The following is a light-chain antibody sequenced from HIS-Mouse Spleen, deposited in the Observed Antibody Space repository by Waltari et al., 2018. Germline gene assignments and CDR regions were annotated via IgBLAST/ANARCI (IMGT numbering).Light chain of an antibody. CDR2: DDS. CDR1: TIGSKS. J-gene: IGLJ3*02. V-gene: IGLV3-21*03. CDR3: QVWDSSSDHPV. Sequence: SYVLTQPPSVSVAPGKTARITCRRNTIGSKSGHWYPQKPGQAPVLVVYDDSDRPSGIPERFSGSNSGNTATLTISRVEAGDEADYYCQVWDSSSDHPVFGGGTKLTVL.